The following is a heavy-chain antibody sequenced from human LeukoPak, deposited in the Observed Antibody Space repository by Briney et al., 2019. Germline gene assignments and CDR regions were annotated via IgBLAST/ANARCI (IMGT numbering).Heavy chain of an antibody. V-gene: IGHV4-59*01. CDR1: GGSISSYY. CDR3: ARGGYSGYGGYYYYYGMDV. CDR2: IYYSGST. J-gene: IGHJ6*02. Sequence: SETLSLTCTVSGGSISSYYWSWIRQPPGKGLEWIGYIYYSGSTNYNPSLKSRVTISVVTSKNQFSLKLSSVTAADTAVYYCARGGYSGYGGYYYYYGMDVWGQGTTVTVSS. D-gene: IGHD5-12*01.